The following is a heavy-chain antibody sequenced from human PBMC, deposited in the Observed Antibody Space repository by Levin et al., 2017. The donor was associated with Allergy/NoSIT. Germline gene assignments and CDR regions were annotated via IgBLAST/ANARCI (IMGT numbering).Heavy chain of an antibody. Sequence: GESLKISCAASGFTFSTYSMNWVRQAPGKGLEWVSYISSSGSSVYYADSVRGRFTISRDNAKNSLYLQMNSLRDEDTAVYYCARGGTYADYVGYWGQGTLVTVSS. V-gene: IGHV3-48*02. D-gene: IGHD4-17*01. CDR3: ARGGTYADYVGY. CDR1: GFTFSTYS. J-gene: IGHJ4*02. CDR2: ISSSGSSV.